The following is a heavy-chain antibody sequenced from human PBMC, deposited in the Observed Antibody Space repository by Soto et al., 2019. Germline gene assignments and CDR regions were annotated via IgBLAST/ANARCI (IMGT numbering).Heavy chain of an antibody. CDR2: IYYSGST. D-gene: IGHD3-10*01. Sequence: SETLSLTCTVSGGSISSYYWSWIRQPPGKGLEWIGYIYYSGSTNYNPSLKSRVTISVDTSKNQFSLKLSSVTAADTAVYYCARTMVRGVIGNYYYMDVWGKGTTVTVSS. V-gene: IGHV4-59*01. CDR1: GGSISSYY. CDR3: ARTMVRGVIGNYYYMDV. J-gene: IGHJ6*03.